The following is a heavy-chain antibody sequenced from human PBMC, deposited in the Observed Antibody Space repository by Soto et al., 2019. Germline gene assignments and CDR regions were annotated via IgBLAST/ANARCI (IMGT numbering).Heavy chain of an antibody. D-gene: IGHD3-3*01. J-gene: IGHJ2*01. CDR1: GGSISSGNFS. V-gene: IGHV4-30-2*01. Sequence: PSETPSLTCTVSGGSISSGNFSWTWIRQPPGKGLEWITYIFHTGSTFYNSSLKPRVSISVDRSKNQFSLKLKSVTETDTAVYYCARVKVGDLFRFNWFFDLWGRGTLVTVSS. CDR3: ARVKVGDLFRFNWFFDL. CDR2: IFHTGST.